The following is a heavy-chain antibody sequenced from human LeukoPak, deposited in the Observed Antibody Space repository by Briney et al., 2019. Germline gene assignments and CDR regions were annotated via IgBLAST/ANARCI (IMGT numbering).Heavy chain of an antibody. CDR2: ISGSGGST. CDR1: GFTFSSYA. Sequence: PGGSLRLSCAASGFTFSSYAMSWVRQAPGKGLEWVSAISGSGGSTYYADSVRGRFTISRDNSKNTLYLQMHSLRAEDTAAYYCAKDKGYSSGWPFDYWGQGTLVTVSS. J-gene: IGHJ4*02. V-gene: IGHV3-23*01. D-gene: IGHD6-19*01. CDR3: AKDKGYSSGWPFDY.